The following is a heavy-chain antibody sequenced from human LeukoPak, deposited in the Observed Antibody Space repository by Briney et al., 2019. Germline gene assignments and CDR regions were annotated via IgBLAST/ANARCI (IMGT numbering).Heavy chain of an antibody. CDR1: GSRFTSYR. CDR3: ARHIAVAHFDY. D-gene: IGHD6-19*01. Sequence: GESLRISCKGSGSRFTSYRISWVRQMPGKGLEWMGRIDPSDSYTNYRPSFQGHVTISADKSISTAYLQWSSLKASDTAMYYCARHIAVAHFDYWGQGTLVTVSS. J-gene: IGHJ4*02. CDR2: IDPSDSYT. V-gene: IGHV5-10-1*01.